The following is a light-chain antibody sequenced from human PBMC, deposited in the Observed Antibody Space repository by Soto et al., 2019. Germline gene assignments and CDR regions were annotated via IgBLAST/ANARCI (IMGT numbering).Light chain of an antibody. Sequence: DIKMTQSPSSLYASVGDRVTITCRASQAISNYLAWYQQKPGKVLKLLIYAASTLQSGLPYRFSGSGSGTDFTLTVSRVQLEHVATNCCQMQSRAPFTLGPGTKGDIK. CDR3: QMQSRAPFT. CDR2: AAS. V-gene: IGKV1-27*01. J-gene: IGKJ3*01. CDR1: QAISNY.